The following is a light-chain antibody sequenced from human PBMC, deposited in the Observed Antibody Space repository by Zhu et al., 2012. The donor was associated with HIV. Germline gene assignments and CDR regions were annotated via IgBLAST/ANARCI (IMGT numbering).Light chain of an antibody. CDR3: QQYNNWPPT. Sequence: ETVMTQSPATLSVSPGERGTLSCRASQSVGTNLAWYQQRPGQVPRLLISRASTRATSIPARFSGSGSGTEFTLTISSLQSEDFAVYYCQQYNNWPPTFGQGPRWKSN. CDR1: QSVGTN. V-gene: IGKV3-15*01. J-gene: IGKJ1*01. CDR2: RAS.